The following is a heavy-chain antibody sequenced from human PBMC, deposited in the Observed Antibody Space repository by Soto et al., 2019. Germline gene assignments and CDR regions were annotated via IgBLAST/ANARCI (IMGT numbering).Heavy chain of an antibody. CDR3: ARVLGYDILTGYFDY. J-gene: IGHJ4*02. V-gene: IGHV3-30*03. Sequence: GGSLRLSCAASGFTFSSYGMHWVRQAPGKGLEWVAVISYDGSNKYYADSVKGRFTISRDNSKNTLYLQMNSLRAEDTAVYYCARVLGYDILTGYFDYWGQGTLVTVSS. CDR1: GFTFSSYG. CDR2: ISYDGSNK. D-gene: IGHD3-9*01.